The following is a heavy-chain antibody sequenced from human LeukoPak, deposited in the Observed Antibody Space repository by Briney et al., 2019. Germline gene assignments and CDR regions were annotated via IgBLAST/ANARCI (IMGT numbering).Heavy chain of an antibody. Sequence: PGRSLRLSCAASGFTFSSYAMHWVRQAPGKGLEWVAVISYDGSNKYYADSVKGRFTISRDNAKNTLYLQMNSLRAEDTAVYYCARDSYYDSSGYDAFDIWGQGTMVTVSS. J-gene: IGHJ3*02. V-gene: IGHV3-30-3*01. D-gene: IGHD3-22*01. CDR2: ISYDGSNK. CDR3: ARDSYYDSSGYDAFDI. CDR1: GFTFSSYA.